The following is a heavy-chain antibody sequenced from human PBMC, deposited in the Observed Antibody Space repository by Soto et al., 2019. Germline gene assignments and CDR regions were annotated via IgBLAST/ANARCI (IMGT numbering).Heavy chain of an antibody. D-gene: IGHD6-19*01. CDR3: ARGEVAVAGTSFDY. CDR2: IYYSGST. Sequence: SETLSLTCTVSGGSVSSGSYYWSWIRQPPGKGLEWIGYIYYSGSTNYNPSLKSRVTISVDTSKNQFSLKLSSVTAADTAVYYCARGEVAVAGTSFDYWGQGTLVTVSS. CDR1: GGSVSSGSYY. V-gene: IGHV4-61*01. J-gene: IGHJ4*02.